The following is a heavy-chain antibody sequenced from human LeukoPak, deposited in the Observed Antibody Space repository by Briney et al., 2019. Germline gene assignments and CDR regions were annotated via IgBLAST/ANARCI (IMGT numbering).Heavy chain of an antibody. Sequence: GGSLRLSCAASGFTFSSYGMRWVRQAPGKGLEWVAVIWYDGSNKYYADSVKGRFTISRDNSKNTLYLQMNSLRAEDTAVYYCARVAVVPAAIFWGQGTLVTVSS. CDR3: ARVAVVPAAIF. J-gene: IGHJ4*02. CDR2: IWYDGSNK. V-gene: IGHV3-33*01. CDR1: GFTFSSYG. D-gene: IGHD2-2*01.